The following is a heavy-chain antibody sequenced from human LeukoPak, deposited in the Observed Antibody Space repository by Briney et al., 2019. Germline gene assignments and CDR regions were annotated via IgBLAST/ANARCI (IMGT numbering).Heavy chain of an antibody. CDR3: ARDGGSSWYDHWFDP. D-gene: IGHD6-13*01. J-gene: IGHJ5*02. CDR2: ISSSGNTT. V-gene: IGHV3-11*01. Sequence: PGGSLRLSCAASGFTFSDYYMSWIRQAPGKGLEWVSYISSSGNTTYYADSVKGRFTISRDNAKNSLYLQMNSLRAEDTAVYYCARDGGSSWYDHWFDPWGQGTLVTVSS. CDR1: GFTFSDYY.